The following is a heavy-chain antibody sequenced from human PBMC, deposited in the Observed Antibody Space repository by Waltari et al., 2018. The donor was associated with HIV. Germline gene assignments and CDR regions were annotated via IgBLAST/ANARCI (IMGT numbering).Heavy chain of an antibody. D-gene: IGHD3-10*01. CDR2: ISGSGGST. Sequence: EVQLLESGGGLVQPGGSLRLSCAASGFTFSSYAMSWVRQAPGKGLEWVSAISGSGGSTYYADSVKGRFTISRDNSKNTLYLQMNSLRAEDTAVYYCAKVHHYYGSGSPGGMDVWGQGTTVTVSS. V-gene: IGHV3-23*01. J-gene: IGHJ6*02. CDR3: AKVHHYYGSGSPGGMDV. CDR1: GFTFSSYA.